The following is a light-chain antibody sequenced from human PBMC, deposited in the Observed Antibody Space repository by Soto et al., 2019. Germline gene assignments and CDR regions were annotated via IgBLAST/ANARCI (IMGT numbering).Light chain of an antibody. J-gene: IGKJ1*01. Sequence: AIQLTQSPSSLYASVGDRVTITCRASQAIRTALGWYQQQPGKVPKLLIYAASILQSGVPSRFSGSGSGTDFTLTISSLPPEDFATYYCLLDFRYFWAFGQGTKVAIK. CDR3: LLDFRYFWA. CDR2: AAS. V-gene: IGKV1-6*01. CDR1: QAIRTA.